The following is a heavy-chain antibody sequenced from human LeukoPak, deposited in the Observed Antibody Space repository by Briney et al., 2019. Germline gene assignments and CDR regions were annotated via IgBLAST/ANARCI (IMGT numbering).Heavy chain of an antibody. D-gene: IGHD6-13*01. V-gene: IGHV3-9*01. Sequence: GGSLRLSCAASGFTFDDYAMHWVRQAPGKGLEWVSGISWKSGSIGYADSVKGRFTISRDNAKNSLYLQMNSLRAEDTALYYCAKGAAAAGIGSFDYWGQGTLVTVSS. CDR1: GFTFDDYA. J-gene: IGHJ4*02. CDR3: AKGAAAAGIGSFDY. CDR2: ISWKSGSI.